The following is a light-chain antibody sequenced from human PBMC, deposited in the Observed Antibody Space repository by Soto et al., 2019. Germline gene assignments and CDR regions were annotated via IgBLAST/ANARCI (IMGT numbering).Light chain of an antibody. CDR2: EDN. V-gene: IGLV6-57*01. Sequence: NFMLTQPHSVSESPGKTVTISCTRSSGSIASNYVQWYQQRPGSSPITMIYEDNRRPSGVPDRFSGSIDSSSNSASLTISGLKTEDEADYYCQSYDSSNQVFGGGTKLTVL. J-gene: IGLJ2*01. CDR1: SGSIASNY. CDR3: QSYDSSNQV.